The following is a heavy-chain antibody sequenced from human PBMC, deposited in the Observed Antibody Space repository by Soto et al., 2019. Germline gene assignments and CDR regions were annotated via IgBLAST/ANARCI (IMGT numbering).Heavy chain of an antibody. CDR3: APSWVTGKGGMDV. CDR1: GYTFTSYG. D-gene: IGHD3-16*01. Sequence: QVQLVQSGGEVKKPGASVKVSCKASGYTFTSYGFSWVRQAPGQGLEWMGWINGYTGNTHYAQKFXXSXTMTIGTPTSTAYMRLWTLISADAAVYYCAPSWVTGKGGMDVWGQGTTVTVSS. CDR2: INGYTGNT. J-gene: IGHJ6*02. V-gene: IGHV1-18*01.